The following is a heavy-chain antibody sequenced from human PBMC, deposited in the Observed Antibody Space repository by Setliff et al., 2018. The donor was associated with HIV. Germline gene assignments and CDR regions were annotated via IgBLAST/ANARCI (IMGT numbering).Heavy chain of an antibody. CDR1: GFTFSTYG. CDR2: ITASGPNT. Sequence: PGGSLRLSCAASGFTFSTYGMSWVRQTPGKGLEWVSGITASGPNTYYTDSVKGRFTISRDNSKNTLYLQMNSLGDEDTALYYCAKNTPSIINYPYYYYMDVWGKGTTVTVSS. V-gene: IGHV3-23*01. D-gene: IGHD1-7*01. CDR3: AKNTPSIINYPYYYYMDV. J-gene: IGHJ6*03.